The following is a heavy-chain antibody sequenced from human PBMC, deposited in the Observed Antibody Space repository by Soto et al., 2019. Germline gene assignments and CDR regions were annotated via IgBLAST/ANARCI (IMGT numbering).Heavy chain of an antibody. J-gene: IGHJ4*02. Sequence: EVQLLESGGGLVQPGGSLSLSCAASGFTFSSYAMSWVRQAPGQGLEWVSAISGSGGSTYYADSVKGRFTISRDNSRNTLYLQMNSLRAEDTAVYYCAKDRAEGVYFDYWGQGTLVTVSS. CDR1: GFTFSSYA. V-gene: IGHV3-23*01. D-gene: IGHD3-10*01. CDR3: AKDRAEGVYFDY. CDR2: ISGSGGST.